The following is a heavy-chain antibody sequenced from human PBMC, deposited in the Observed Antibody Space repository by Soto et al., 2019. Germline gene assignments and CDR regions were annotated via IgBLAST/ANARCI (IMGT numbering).Heavy chain of an antibody. V-gene: IGHV4-59*01. J-gene: IGHJ3*02. CDR1: GGSISSYY. CDR2: IYYSGST. Sequence: SETLSLTCTVSGGSISSYYWSWIRQPPGKGLEWIGYIYYSGSTNYNPSLKSRVTISVDTSKNQFSLKLSSVAAADTAVYYCARVGRYCSGGSCYRSIDAFDIWGQGTMVTVSS. D-gene: IGHD2-15*01. CDR3: ARVGRYCSGGSCYRSIDAFDI.